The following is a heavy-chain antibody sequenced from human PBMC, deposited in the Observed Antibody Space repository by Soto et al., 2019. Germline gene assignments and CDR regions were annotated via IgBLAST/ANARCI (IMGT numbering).Heavy chain of an antibody. CDR1: GGSIASSSYY. V-gene: IGHV4-39*01. D-gene: IGHD2-15*01. Sequence: QLQLQASGPGLVRPSETLSLTCTVSGGSIASSSYYWGWIRQPPGKGLEWIGNIYYSGRTYYTSSLKSRVTISIDTSRNQFSLRLSSVTAADTAVYYCARLGYCNGGSCYGQFDYWGQGSLVTVSS. CDR2: IYYSGRT. CDR3: ARLGYCNGGSCYGQFDY. J-gene: IGHJ4*02.